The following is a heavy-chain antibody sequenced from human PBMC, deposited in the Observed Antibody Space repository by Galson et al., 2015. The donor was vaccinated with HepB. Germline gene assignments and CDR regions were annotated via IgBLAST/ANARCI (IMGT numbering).Heavy chain of an antibody. Sequence: SLRLSCAASGFTFSNYWMSWDRQAPGKGMEWVANIKQDGSQKYYVDSVKGRFTISRDNAKNSLYLQMNSLRAEDTAVYYCARDYLPYSGSYYGTSEENTFDYWGQGTLVTFSS. CDR2: IKQDGSQK. CDR3: ARDYLPYSGSYYGTSEENTFDY. J-gene: IGHJ4*02. CDR1: GFTFSNYW. V-gene: IGHV3-7*01. D-gene: IGHD1-26*01.